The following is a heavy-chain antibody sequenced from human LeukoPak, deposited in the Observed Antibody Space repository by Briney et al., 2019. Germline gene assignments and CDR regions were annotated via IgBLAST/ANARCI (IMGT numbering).Heavy chain of an antibody. CDR2: IYYSGST. Sequence: SETLSLTCAVYGGSFSGYYWSWIRQPPGKGLEWIGYIYYSGSTNYNPSLKSRVTISVDTSKNQFSLKLSSVTAADTAVYYCARGPRGVVAANWFDPWGQGTLVTVSS. D-gene: IGHD2-15*01. J-gene: IGHJ5*02. V-gene: IGHV4-59*12. CDR3: ARGPRGVVAANWFDP. CDR1: GGSFSGYY.